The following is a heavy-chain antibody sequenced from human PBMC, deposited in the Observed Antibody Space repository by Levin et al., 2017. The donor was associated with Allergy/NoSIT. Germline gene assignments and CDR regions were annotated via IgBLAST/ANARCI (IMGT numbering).Heavy chain of an antibody. J-gene: IGHJ3*01. D-gene: IGHD1-1*01. Sequence: GGSLRLSCAVSGFTFSEYAMAWVRQAPGKGLEWVSVITGGGFNTYYGDSVKGRFTVSRDDSKDTLYLELNSLGGEDTAVYYCAKKQGGTSGFSFDVWGQVTMVTVSS. CDR3: AKKQGGTSGFSFDV. CDR1: GFTFSEYA. CDR2: ITGGGFNT. V-gene: IGHV3-23*01.